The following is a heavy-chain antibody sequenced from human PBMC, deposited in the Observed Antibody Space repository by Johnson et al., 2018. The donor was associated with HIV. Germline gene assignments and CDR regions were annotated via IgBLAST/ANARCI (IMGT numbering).Heavy chain of an antibody. CDR3: ARDRAEVDDPNDSFDI. CDR1: GFTFSNYA. D-gene: IGHD1-1*01. J-gene: IGHJ3*02. V-gene: IGHV3-23*04. CDR2: VSCRGGST. Sequence: VRLVESGGGLVQPGGSLRLSCGASGFTFSNYAMSWVRQALGKGLEWVSGVSCRGGSTYYADSVKGRFTISRDNSKNTLYLQMNSLRAEDTAVYYCARDRAEVDDPNDSFDIWGQGTLVTVSS.